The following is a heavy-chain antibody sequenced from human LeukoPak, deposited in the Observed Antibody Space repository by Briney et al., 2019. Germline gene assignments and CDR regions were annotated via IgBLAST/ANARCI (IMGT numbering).Heavy chain of an antibody. CDR2: INHSGST. CDR3: ARRGPYSSSWYFAFDI. Sequence: SETLSLTCAVYGGSFSGYYWSWIRQPPGKGLEWIGEINHSGSTNYNPSFKSRVTISVDTSKNQFSLKLSSVTAADTAVYYCARRGPYSSSWYFAFDIWGQGTMVTVSS. J-gene: IGHJ3*02. CDR1: GGSFSGYY. D-gene: IGHD6-13*01. V-gene: IGHV4-34*01.